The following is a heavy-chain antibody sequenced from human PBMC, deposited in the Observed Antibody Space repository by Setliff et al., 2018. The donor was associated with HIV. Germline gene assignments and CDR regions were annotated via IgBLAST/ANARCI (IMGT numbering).Heavy chain of an antibody. Sequence: ASVKVSCKASGYTFTNYYMHWVRQAPGQGLEWMGWINPNSGGTNYAQKFQGRVTMTRDTSISTAYMELSRLRSDDTAVYYCAREVRVAVAGLGYWGQGTLVTVSS. CDR3: AREVRVAVAGLGY. J-gene: IGHJ4*02. D-gene: IGHD6-19*01. CDR2: INPNSGGT. CDR1: GYTFTNYY. V-gene: IGHV1-2*02.